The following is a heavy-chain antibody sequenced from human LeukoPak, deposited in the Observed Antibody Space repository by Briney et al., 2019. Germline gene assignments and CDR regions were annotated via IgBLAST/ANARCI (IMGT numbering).Heavy chain of an antibody. CDR3: ARDVGDL. CDR2: INQGGSEK. J-gene: IGHJ4*02. CDR1: GFTFRTYW. V-gene: IGHV3-7*01. D-gene: IGHD2-21*02. Sequence: QPRGSLRLSCAPSGFTFRTYWMGWVRQAPGKGLEWLANINQGGSEKYYVDSVKGRFTISRDNAKNSLFLQMNSLRAEDTAVYYCARDVGDLWGQGTLVTVSS.